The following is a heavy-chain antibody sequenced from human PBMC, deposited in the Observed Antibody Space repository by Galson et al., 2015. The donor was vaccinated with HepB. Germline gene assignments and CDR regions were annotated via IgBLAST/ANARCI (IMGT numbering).Heavy chain of an antibody. CDR3: AKGDNWDDEGFSDS. Sequence: SLRLSCAGSGFTFSNYGMHWVRQAPDTGLEWAANISYDGSKEYYADSVKGRFTISRDNSKNTLYLRMNSLRPEDTAIYYCAKGDNWDDEGFSDSWGQGTLVTVSS. CDR1: GFTFSNYG. CDR2: ISYDGSKE. J-gene: IGHJ4*02. D-gene: IGHD1-1*01. V-gene: IGHV3-30*18.